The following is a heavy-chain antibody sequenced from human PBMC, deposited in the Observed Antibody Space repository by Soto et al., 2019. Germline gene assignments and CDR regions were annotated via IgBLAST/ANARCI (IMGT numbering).Heavy chain of an antibody. Sequence: EVQLLESGGGLVQPGGSLRLSCAASGFTFSSYAMSWVRQAPGKGLEWVSAISGSGGSTYYADSVTGRFTISRDNSMNSRYLQMNRLRADDTALYYCTKDIWRGYTGSDSAVRYYYDHGMDVWGQGTTVTVSS. CDR2: ISGSGGST. CDR3: TKDIWRGYTGSDSAVRYYYDHGMDV. J-gene: IGHJ6*02. V-gene: IGHV3-23*01. CDR1: GFTFSSYA. D-gene: IGHD5-12*01.